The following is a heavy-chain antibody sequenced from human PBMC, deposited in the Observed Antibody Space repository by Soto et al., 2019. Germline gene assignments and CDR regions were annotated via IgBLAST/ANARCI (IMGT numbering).Heavy chain of an antibody. V-gene: IGHV4-31*03. CDR3: AKLSCTGSTCYFPGGFAP. D-gene: IGHD2-15*01. Sequence: PSETLSLTCTVSCDSIIGGASFWSWIRQPPGKGLEWIANVYYSGSSYYNPSRKSRLTISVDTTKNQFPLQLKSMTAADTAVYYCAKLSCTGSTCYFPGGFAPRGQGTLVPVSP. CDR1: CDSIIGGASF. CDR2: VYYSGSS. J-gene: IGHJ5*02.